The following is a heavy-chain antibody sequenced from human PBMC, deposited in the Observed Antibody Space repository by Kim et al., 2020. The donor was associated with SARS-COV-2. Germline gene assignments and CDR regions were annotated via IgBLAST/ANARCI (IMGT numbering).Heavy chain of an antibody. J-gene: IGHJ4*02. D-gene: IGHD6-19*01. Sequence: TYSPPLKSRVTISVDTSKHQFSLKLGSVTAADTAVYYCARLRQWLGEYDYWGQGTLVTVSS. CDR3: ARLRQWLGEYDY. V-gene: IGHV4-59*08.